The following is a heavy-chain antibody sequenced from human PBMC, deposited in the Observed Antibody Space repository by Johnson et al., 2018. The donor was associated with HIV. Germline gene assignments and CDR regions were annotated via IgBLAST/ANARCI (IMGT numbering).Heavy chain of an antibody. CDR2: IGTAGDT. CDR1: GLNFSDYG. Sequence: VQLVESGGGVVQPGRSVRLSCAASGLNFSDYGMHWVRQATGKGLEWVSSIGTAGDTYYPGSVKGRFTISRENAKNSLYLQMNSLRAGDTAVYYCARADVYDSRGALDIWGQGTMVTVSS. J-gene: IGHJ3*02. D-gene: IGHD3-22*01. CDR3: ARADVYDSRGALDI. V-gene: IGHV3-13*01.